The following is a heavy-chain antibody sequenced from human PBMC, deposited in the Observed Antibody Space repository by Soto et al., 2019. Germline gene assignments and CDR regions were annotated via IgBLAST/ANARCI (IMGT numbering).Heavy chain of an antibody. D-gene: IGHD3-10*01. CDR2: ISSSSSYI. CDR1: GFTFSSYS. CDR3: GKMLVRGRYGMDV. Sequence: GGSLRLSCAASGFTFSSYSMSWVRQAPGKGLEWVSSISSSSSYIYYADSVKGRFTISRDNAKNSLYLQMNSLRAEDTAVYYCGKMLVRGRYGMDVWGQGTTVTVSS. J-gene: IGHJ6*02. V-gene: IGHV3-21*01.